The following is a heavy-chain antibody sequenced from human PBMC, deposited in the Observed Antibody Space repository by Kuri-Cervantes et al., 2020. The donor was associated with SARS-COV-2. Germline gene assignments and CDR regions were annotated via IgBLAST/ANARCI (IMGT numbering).Heavy chain of an antibody. CDR1: GFTFSSYA. CDR3: VRSGAVAGTFDY. J-gene: IGHJ4*02. D-gene: IGHD6-19*01. V-gene: IGHV3-64D*08. Sequence: GESLTISCSASGFTFSSYAMHWVRQAPGKGLEYVSAISSNGGSTYYADSVKGRFTISRDNSKNTLYLQMSSLRAEDTAVYYCVRSGAVAGTFDYWGQGTLVTVSS. CDR2: ISSNGGST.